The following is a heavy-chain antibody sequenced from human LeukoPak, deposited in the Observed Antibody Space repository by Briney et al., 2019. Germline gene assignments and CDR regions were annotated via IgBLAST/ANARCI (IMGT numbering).Heavy chain of an antibody. J-gene: IGHJ3*02. CDR2: IYYSGST. CDR1: GYSISSGYY. Sequence: PSETLSLTCTVSGYSISSGYYWSWIRQPPGKGLEWIGYIYYSGSTNYNPSLKSRVTISVDTSKNQFSLKLSSVTAADTAVYYCARKIRYSYLDAFDIWGQGTMVTVSS. D-gene: IGHD5-18*01. CDR3: ARKIRYSYLDAFDI. V-gene: IGHV4-61*01.